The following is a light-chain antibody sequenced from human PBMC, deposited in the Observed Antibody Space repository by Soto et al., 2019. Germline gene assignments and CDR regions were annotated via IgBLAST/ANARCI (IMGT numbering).Light chain of an antibody. CDR3: QQYVSSPRT. CDR1: QTVYNGF. Sequence: ENVLTQSPGTLSLSPGERATLSCRASQTVYNGFLAWYQRKPGQAPRLLIYGASSRATGIPDRFSGSGSGTDFTLTISNLEPEDFAVYYCQQYVSSPRTFGQGTKVDIK. V-gene: IGKV3-20*01. J-gene: IGKJ1*01. CDR2: GAS.